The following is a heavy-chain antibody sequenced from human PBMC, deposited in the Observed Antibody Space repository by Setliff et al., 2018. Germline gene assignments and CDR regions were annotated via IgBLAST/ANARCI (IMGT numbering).Heavy chain of an antibody. CDR3: ARAPPNRYSGSYEYFYMDV. CDR2: ISYTGST. Sequence: SETLSLTCSVSGDSIFDNYWSWIRQSPGRGLEWIAYISYTGSTNYNPSLKSRVTISVDTSKNQFSLKVSSVTAADTAVYYCARAPPNRYSGSYEYFYMDVWGKGTTVTVSS. V-gene: IGHV4-59*08. CDR1: GDSIFDNY. D-gene: IGHD1-26*01. J-gene: IGHJ6*03.